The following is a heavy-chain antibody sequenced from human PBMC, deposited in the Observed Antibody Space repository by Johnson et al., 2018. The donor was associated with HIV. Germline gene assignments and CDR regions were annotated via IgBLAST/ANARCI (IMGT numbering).Heavy chain of an antibody. D-gene: IGHD3-22*01. CDR2: IQQTGSAE. V-gene: IGHV3-7*05. Sequence: VQLVESGGGLVQPGGSLRLSCAASGFSISSYWMSWVRQAPGKGLEWLANIQQTGSAEYYGDSVRGRFTISRDNARNSLHLQRRGLRAEDTAMYYCARDDSSGFDDAFDLWGQGTMVSVSS. J-gene: IGHJ3*01. CDR3: ARDDSSGFDDAFDL. CDR1: GFSISSYW.